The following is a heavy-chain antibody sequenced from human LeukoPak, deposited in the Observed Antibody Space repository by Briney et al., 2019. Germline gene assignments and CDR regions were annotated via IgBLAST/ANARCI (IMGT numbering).Heavy chain of an antibody. Sequence: GESLKISCKGSGYSFTNYWIGWVRQMPGKGLEWMGIIYPGDSDTRYSPSFQGQVTFSADKSLSTAYLQWSSLKASDTAMYYCARHTGLTGYLYYYMDVWGKGTTVTVSS. CDR1: GYSFTNYW. J-gene: IGHJ6*03. CDR3: ARHTGLTGYLYYYMDV. V-gene: IGHV5-51*01. D-gene: IGHD6-25*01. CDR2: IYPGDSDT.